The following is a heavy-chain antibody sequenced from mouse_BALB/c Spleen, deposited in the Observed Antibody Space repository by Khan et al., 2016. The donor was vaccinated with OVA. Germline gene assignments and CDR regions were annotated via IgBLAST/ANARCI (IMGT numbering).Heavy chain of an antibody. CDR1: GYSITSDYA. J-gene: IGHJ2*01. V-gene: IGHV3-2*02. Sequence: EVQLQESGPGLVKPSQSLSLTCTVTGYSITSDYAWNWIRQFPGNKLEWMGYISYSGSTAYNPSLKSRISITRDTSKNQVFLQLNSVTTEDTATXHFTSIILYYSGSNFWGCDFDYWGQGTTLTVSS. CDR3: TSIILYYSGSNFWGCDFDY. D-gene: IGHD1-1*01. CDR2: ISYSGST.